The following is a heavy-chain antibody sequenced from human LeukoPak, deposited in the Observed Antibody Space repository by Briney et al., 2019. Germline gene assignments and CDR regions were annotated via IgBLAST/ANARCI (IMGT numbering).Heavy chain of an antibody. CDR2: IKQDGSER. CDR1: GFTFSNYW. D-gene: IGHD3-3*01. V-gene: IGHV3-7*03. Sequence: GGFLRLSCAASGFTFSNYWMSWVRQAPGKGLEWVASIKQDGSERSYVDSVRGRITSSRNNAKNSLYLQIYSLRAEDTAVYYCATNYDFSNWGQGTLVTVSS. CDR3: ATNYDFSN. J-gene: IGHJ4*02.